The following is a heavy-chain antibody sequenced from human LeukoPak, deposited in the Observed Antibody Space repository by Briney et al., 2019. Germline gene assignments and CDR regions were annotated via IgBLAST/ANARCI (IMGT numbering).Heavy chain of an antibody. V-gene: IGHV4-34*01. CDR2: INHSGST. Sequence: SETLSLTCAVYGGSFSGYYWSWIRQPPGKGLEWIGEINHSGSTNYNPSLKSRLTISVDTSKNQFSLKLSSVTAADTAVYYCARVRGNYFPDYWGQGTLVTVSS. D-gene: IGHD4-11*01. CDR3: ARVRGNYFPDY. CDR1: GGSFSGYY. J-gene: IGHJ4*02.